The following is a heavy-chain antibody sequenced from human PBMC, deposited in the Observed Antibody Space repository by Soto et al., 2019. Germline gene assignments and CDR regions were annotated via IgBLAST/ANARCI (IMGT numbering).Heavy chain of an antibody. V-gene: IGHV3-21*01. Sequence: EVQLVESGGGLVKPGGSLRLSCTASGFTFSSYSMNWVRQAPGKGLEWVSSISSSSSYIYYADSVKGRFTISRDNAKNSLYLQMNTLRAEGTAVYYCPREERNNWHDNFDYWGQGTLVTVSS. CDR3: PREERNNWHDNFDY. D-gene: IGHD1-20*01. CDR2: ISSSSSYI. J-gene: IGHJ4*02. CDR1: GFTFSSYS.